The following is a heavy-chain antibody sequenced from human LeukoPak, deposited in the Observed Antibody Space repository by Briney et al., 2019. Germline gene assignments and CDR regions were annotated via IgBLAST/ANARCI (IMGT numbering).Heavy chain of an antibody. V-gene: IGHV4-38-2*02. CDR1: GYSITSAYY. CDR3: ARVARCTSCFDVDY. Sequence: PSGTLCLTCTVSGYSITSAYYWGWIRQPSGRGLEWFGSFFVKGSTYYNPSLKSRVTISVDTSKNQLSLTMSSVTAADTAVYYCARVARCTSCFDVDYWGQGTLVTASS. D-gene: IGHD2-2*01. CDR2: FFVKGST. J-gene: IGHJ4*02.